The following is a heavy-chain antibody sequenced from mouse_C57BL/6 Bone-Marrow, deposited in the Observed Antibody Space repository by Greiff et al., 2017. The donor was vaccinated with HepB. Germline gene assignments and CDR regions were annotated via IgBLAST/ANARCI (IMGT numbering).Heavy chain of an antibody. J-gene: IGHJ3*01. Sequence: EVNVVESGGGLVKPGGSLKLSCAASGFTFSSYAMSWVRQTPEKRLEWVATISDGGSYTYYPDNVKGRFTISRDNAKNNLYLQMSHLKSEDTAMYYCARDKGAYWGQGTLVTVSA. CDR2: ISDGGSYT. V-gene: IGHV5-4*01. CDR3: ARDKGAY. CDR1: GFTFSSYA. D-gene: IGHD1-3*01.